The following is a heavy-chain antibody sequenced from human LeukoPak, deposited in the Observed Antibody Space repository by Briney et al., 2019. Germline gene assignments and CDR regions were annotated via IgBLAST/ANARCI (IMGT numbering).Heavy chain of an antibody. D-gene: IGHD3-10*01. CDR1: GFTFSSYA. Sequence: RGSLRLSCAASGFTFSSYAMSWVRQAPGKGLEWVAVISYDGSNKYYADSVKGRFTISRDNSKNTLYLQMNSLRAEDTAVYYCARDHIWFGELHYGMDVWGQGTTVTVSS. J-gene: IGHJ6*02. CDR3: ARDHIWFGELHYGMDV. V-gene: IGHV3-30-3*01. CDR2: ISYDGSNK.